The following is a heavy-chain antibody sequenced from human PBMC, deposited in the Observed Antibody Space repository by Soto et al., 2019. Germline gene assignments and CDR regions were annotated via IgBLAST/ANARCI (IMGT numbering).Heavy chain of an antibody. J-gene: IGHJ4*01. CDR3: AKTADYSGSGSHYLLLDY. CDR1: GYTFTGYV. D-gene: IGHD3-10*01. Sequence: GASVKVSCKASGYTFTGYVIHWLRHAPGQGLEWMGRINPNSGATNYARKFQDRVTMTRDTSINTAYMELSRLRSDDTAIYYCAKTADYSGSGSHYLLLDYWGQGTLVTVSS. V-gene: IGHV1-2*06. CDR2: INPNSGAT.